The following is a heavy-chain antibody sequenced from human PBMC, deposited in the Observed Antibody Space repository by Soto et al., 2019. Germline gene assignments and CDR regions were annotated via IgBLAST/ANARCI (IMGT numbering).Heavy chain of an antibody. D-gene: IGHD1-1*01. V-gene: IGHV1-8*01. CDR1: GYTFISYD. J-gene: IGHJ4*02. CDR3: VRAPTAPTTADLYFFDY. Sequence: QVHLVQSGAEVKKPGASVKVSCKAFGYTFISYDINWVRQATGQGFEWMGWMNPHSGNTVYAQKFQGRVTMTRDNSISTAFMELSNLRAEDTAVYYWVRAPTAPTTADLYFFDYWGRGSLVTVS. CDR2: MNPHSGNT.